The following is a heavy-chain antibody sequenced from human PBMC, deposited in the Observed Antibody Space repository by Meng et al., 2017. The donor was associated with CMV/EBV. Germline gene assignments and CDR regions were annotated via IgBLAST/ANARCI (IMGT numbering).Heavy chain of an antibody. CDR3: ARDRYYDFWSGYYSDYYYGMDV. V-gene: IGHV3-7*01. J-gene: IGHJ6*02. Sequence: GESLKISCAASGFTFGSYWMSWVRQAPGKGLEWVANIKQDGSEKYYVDSVKGRFTISRDNAKNSLYLQMNSLRAEDTAVYYCARDRYYDFWSGYYSDYYYGMDVWGQGTTVTVSS. CDR2: IKQDGSEK. CDR1: GFTFGSYW. D-gene: IGHD3-3*01.